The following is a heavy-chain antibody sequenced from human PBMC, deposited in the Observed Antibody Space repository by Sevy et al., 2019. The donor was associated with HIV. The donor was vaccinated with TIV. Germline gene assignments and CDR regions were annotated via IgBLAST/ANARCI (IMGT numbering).Heavy chain of an antibody. CDR3: ARERATGDYYGSGSYHYFDY. Sequence: ASVKVSCKASGYTFTNYHITWVRQAPGQGLEWMGWITPNNGNTNYAQKLQGRVTMTTDTSTSTAYMELRSLRSDDTAVYYCARERATGDYYGSGSYHYFDYWGQGTLVTVSS. D-gene: IGHD3-10*01. CDR1: GYTFTNYH. J-gene: IGHJ4*02. V-gene: IGHV1-18*01. CDR2: ITPNNGNT.